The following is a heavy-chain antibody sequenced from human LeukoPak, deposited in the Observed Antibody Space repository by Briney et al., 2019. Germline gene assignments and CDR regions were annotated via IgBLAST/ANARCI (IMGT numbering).Heavy chain of an antibody. D-gene: IGHD4-11*01. CDR1: GFXFSDYY. V-gene: IGHV3-11*03. CDR2: ISNSNSYT. J-gene: IGHJ4*02. CDR3: ARHFNDYYYFDY. Sequence: GGSLRLSCAASGFXFSDYYMSWIRQAPGKGLEWVSYISNSNSYTNYADSVKGRFTVSRDNAKNSLYLQMNSLRAEDTAVYYCARHFNDYYYFDYWGQGTLVTVSS.